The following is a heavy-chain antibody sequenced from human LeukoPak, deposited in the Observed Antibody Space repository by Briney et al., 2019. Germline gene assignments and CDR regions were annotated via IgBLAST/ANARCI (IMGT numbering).Heavy chain of an antibody. CDR1: GGSISSYY. Sequence: SETLSLTCTVSGGSISSYYWSWIRQPPGKGLEWIGYIYYSGSTNYNPSLKSRVTISVDTPKNQFSLKLSSVTAADTAVYYCARAGIYYDSSGPYDYWGQGTLVTVSS. CDR3: ARAGIYYDSSGPYDY. J-gene: IGHJ4*02. D-gene: IGHD3-22*01. V-gene: IGHV4-59*01. CDR2: IYYSGST.